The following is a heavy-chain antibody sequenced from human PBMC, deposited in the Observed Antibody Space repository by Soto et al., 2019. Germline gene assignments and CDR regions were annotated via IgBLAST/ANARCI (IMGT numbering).Heavy chain of an antibody. CDR1: GFTFSSYA. Sequence: PGGSLRLSCAASGFTFSSYAMSWVRQAPGKGLEWVSAISGSGGSTYYADSVKGRFTISRDNSKNTLYMQMSSLRAEDTAVYYCAKVHWNYDYYGMDVWGQGTTVTVSS. J-gene: IGHJ6*02. CDR3: AKVHWNYDYYGMDV. CDR2: ISGSGGST. V-gene: IGHV3-23*01. D-gene: IGHD1-1*01.